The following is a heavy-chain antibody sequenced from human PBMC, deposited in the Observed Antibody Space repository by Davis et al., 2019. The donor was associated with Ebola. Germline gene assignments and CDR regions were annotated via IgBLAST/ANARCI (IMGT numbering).Heavy chain of an antibody. CDR2: YHGSNK. CDR1: GFIFSSYA. V-gene: IGHV3-33*08. J-gene: IGHJ4*02. Sequence: GSLKISCAASGFIFSSYAMHWVRQAPGKGLEWVAYHGSNKLYADAVKGRFTISRDNSKNTLYLQMSSLRAEDTAVYYCARHGTDIMTSYFDYWGQGTRVTVSS. CDR3: ARHGTDIMTSYFDY. D-gene: IGHD2-8*01.